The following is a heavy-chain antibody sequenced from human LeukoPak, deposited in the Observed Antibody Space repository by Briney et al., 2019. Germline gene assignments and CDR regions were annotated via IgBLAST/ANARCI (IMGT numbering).Heavy chain of an antibody. D-gene: IGHD6-19*01. CDR1: GFTFSDYY. J-gene: IGHJ3*02. CDR3: AKDLDSSGWEYDAFDI. V-gene: IGHV3-11*01. CDR2: ISSGSSSI. Sequence: GGSLRLSCAASGFTFSDYYMSWIRQAPGKGLEWVSYISSGSSSIFYADSVKGRFTISRDNAKNSLYLQMNSLRAEDTALYYCAKDLDSSGWEYDAFDIWGQGTMVTVSS.